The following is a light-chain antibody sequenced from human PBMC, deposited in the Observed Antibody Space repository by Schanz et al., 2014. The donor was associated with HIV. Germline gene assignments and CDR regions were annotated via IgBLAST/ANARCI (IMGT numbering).Light chain of an antibody. CDR1: FSNIGRNY. CDR2: NNY. V-gene: IGLV1-51*01. J-gene: IGLJ3*02. Sequence: QSVVTQPPSVSAAPGQRVIVSCSGAFSNIGRNYVSWYQVVPGTSPTLVIYNNYQRPSGIPDRFSGSKSGTSATLDISGLQPGDEADYYCGTWDSTLSAWVFGGGTKLTVL. CDR3: GTWDSTLSAWV.